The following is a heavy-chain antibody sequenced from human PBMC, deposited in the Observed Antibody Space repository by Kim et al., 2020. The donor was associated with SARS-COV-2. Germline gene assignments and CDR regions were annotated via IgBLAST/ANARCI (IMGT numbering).Heavy chain of an antibody. V-gene: IGHV4-34*01. CDR1: GGSFSGYH. CDR3: ARGRAGVVPSPILGIGPHYDYFIMDV. CDR2: INHSGSI. D-gene: IGHD3-10*01. Sequence: SETLSLTCAVYGGSFSGYHWSWVRQPPGKGLEWIGEINHSGSINYHPSLKSRVTISLDTSKTQFSLKLTSVTAADTCFYYCARGRAGVVPSPILGIGPHYDYFIMDVWGHGTTVTVSS. J-gene: IGHJ6*02.